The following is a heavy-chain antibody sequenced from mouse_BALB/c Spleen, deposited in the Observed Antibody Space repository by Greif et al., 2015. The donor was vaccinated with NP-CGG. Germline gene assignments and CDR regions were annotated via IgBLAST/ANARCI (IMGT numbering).Heavy chain of an antibody. V-gene: IGHV1-84*02. CDR2: IYPGSGNT. J-gene: IGHJ4*01. Sequence: QVQLKESGPELVKPGASGKISCKASGYTFTDYYINWVKQKPGQGLEWIGWIYPGSGNTKYNEKFKGKATLTVDTSSSTAYMRLSSLTSEDTAVYFCARRTGTEAMDYWGQGTSVTVSS. CDR1: GYTFTDYY. D-gene: IGHD4-1*01. CDR3: ARRTGTEAMDY.